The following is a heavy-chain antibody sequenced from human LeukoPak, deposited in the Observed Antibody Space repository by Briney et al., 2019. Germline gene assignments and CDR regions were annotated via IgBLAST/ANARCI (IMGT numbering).Heavy chain of an antibody. V-gene: IGHV3-15*01. CDR3: STRAGWEFLTEF. CDR1: GFTFSNAW. Sequence: GGSLRLSCAASGFTFSNAWMSWVRQAPGKGPEWVGRIKNKVDGGTTDYAAPVKGRFTISRDDSKSTLYLQMDSLKPEDTAVYYCSTRAGWEFLTEFWGQGTLVTVSS. J-gene: IGHJ4*02. D-gene: IGHD3-10*01. CDR2: IKNKVDGGTT.